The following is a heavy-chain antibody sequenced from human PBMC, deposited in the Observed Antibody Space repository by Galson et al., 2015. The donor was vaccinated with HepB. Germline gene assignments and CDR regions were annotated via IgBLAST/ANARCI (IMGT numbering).Heavy chain of an antibody. CDR1: GGSFSGYY. D-gene: IGHD4-17*01. V-gene: IGHV4-34*01. J-gene: IGHJ4*02. Sequence: ETLSLTCAVYGGSFSGYYWSWIRQPPGKGLEWIGEINHSGSTNYNPSLKSRVTISVDTSKNQFSLKLCSVTAADTAVYYCARATDPHYGDDYWGQGTLVTVSS. CDR3: ARATDPHYGDDY. CDR2: INHSGST.